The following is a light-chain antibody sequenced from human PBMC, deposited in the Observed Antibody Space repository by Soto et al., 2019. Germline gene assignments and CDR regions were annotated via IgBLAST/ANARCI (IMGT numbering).Light chain of an antibody. J-gene: IGLJ2*01. V-gene: IGLV2-11*01. Sequence: QSVLTQPRSVSGSPGQSVTITCTGTSSDVGYYDYVSWCQQHPGKAPKLIIYDVTKRPSGVPDRFSGSKSGITASLTISGLQAEDEADYYCSSYAGRYTWVFGGGTQLTVL. CDR2: DVT. CDR1: SSDVGYYDY. CDR3: SSYAGRYTWV.